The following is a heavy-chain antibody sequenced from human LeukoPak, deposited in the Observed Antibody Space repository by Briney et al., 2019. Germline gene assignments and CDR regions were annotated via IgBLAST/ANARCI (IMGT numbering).Heavy chain of an antibody. D-gene: IGHD6-13*01. J-gene: IGHJ4*02. V-gene: IGHV3-23*01. CDR1: GFTFSSYA. Sequence: SGGSLRLSCAASGFTFSSYAMSWVRQAPGKGLFWVSGISAGGGSTYYADSVKGRFSISRDNSRNTLYLQMNSLRAEDTAVYYCAKDAAGPEYWGQGTLVTVSS. CDR2: ISAGGGST. CDR3: AKDAAGPEY.